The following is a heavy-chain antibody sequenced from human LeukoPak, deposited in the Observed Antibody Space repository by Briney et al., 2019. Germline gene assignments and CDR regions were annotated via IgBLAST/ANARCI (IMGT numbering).Heavy chain of an antibody. CDR1: GGSFSGYY. J-gene: IGHJ4*02. CDR3: AREGPVGGCTSSYYSAFDY. V-gene: IGHV4-34*01. D-gene: IGHD2-2*01. Sequence: PSETLSLTCAVYGGSFSGYYWSWIRQPPGKGLEWIGEINHSGSTNYNPSLKSRVTISVDKSKNQFSLKLSSVTAADTAVYYCAREGPVGGCTSSYYSAFDYWGQGTLVTVSS. CDR2: INHSGST.